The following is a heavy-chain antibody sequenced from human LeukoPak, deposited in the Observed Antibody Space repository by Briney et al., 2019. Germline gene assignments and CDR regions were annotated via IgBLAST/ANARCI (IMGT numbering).Heavy chain of an antibody. CDR1: GYTFTSYD. CDR3: ARGRYSGYGGGWYFDY. Sequence: ASVKVSCKASGYTFTSYDINWVRQATGQGLEWMGGFDPEDGETIYAQKFQGRVTMTEDTSTDTAYMELSSLRSEDTAVYYCARGRYSGYGGGWYFDYWGQGTLVTVSS. V-gene: IGHV1-24*01. J-gene: IGHJ4*02. CDR2: FDPEDGET. D-gene: IGHD5-12*01.